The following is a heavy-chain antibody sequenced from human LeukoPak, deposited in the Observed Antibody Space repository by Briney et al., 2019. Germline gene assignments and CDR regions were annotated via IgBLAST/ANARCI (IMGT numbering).Heavy chain of an antibody. J-gene: IGHJ3*01. D-gene: IGHD1-26*01. CDR2: IRFDGSDK. Sequence: QTGGSQRLSCAASGFIFSSHNMHWVRQAPGQGPEWVASIRFDGSDKYYADSVQGRFTISRDNSKNTLYLQMNSLRLEDMSVYFCAKERSRGWSIVGASCDFDVWGQGTMVTVSS. CDR1: GFIFSSHN. CDR3: AKERSRGWSIVGASCDFDV. V-gene: IGHV3-30*02.